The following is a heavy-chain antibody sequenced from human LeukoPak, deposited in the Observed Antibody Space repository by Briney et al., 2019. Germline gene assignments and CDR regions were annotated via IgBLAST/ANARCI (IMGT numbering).Heavy chain of an antibody. J-gene: IGHJ4*02. CDR1: GGSISSYY. Sequence: SETLSLTCTVSGGSISSYYWSWIRQPPGKGLEWIGYIYYSGSTNYNPSLKSRVTISVDTSKNQFSLKLSSVTAADTAVYYCARVRHAPYYDILTGPPGRPLIDYWGQGTLVTVSS. CDR3: ARVRHAPYYDILTGPPGRPLIDY. D-gene: IGHD3-9*01. V-gene: IGHV4-59*01. CDR2: IYYSGST.